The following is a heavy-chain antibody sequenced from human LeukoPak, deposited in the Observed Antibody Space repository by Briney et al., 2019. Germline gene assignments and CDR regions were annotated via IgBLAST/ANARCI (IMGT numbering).Heavy chain of an antibody. V-gene: IGHV4-59*01. D-gene: IGHD4-17*01. J-gene: IGHJ5*02. CDR3: ARDRDGDYEGWFDP. Sequence: SETLSLTCTVSGGSISSYYWSWIRQPPGKGLEWIGYIYYSGSTNYNPSLKSRVTISVDTYKNQFSLKLSSVTAADTAVYYCARDRDGDYEGWFDPWGQGTLVTVSS. CDR2: IYYSGST. CDR1: GGSISSYY.